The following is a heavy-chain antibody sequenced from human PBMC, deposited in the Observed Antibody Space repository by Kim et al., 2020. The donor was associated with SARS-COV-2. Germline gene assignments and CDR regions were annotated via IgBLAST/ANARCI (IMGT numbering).Heavy chain of an antibody. D-gene: IGHD3-22*01. Sequence: YAQKFQGWVTRTRDTSISTAYMELSRLRSDDTAVYYCARGQIDSSGSRMDVWGQGTTVTVSS. CDR3: ARGQIDSSGSRMDV. V-gene: IGHV1-2*04. J-gene: IGHJ6*02.